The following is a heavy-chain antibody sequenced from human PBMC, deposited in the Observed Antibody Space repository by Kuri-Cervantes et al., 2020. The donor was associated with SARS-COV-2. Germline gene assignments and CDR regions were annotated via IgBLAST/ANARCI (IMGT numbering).Heavy chain of an antibody. Sequence: GESLKIPCAASGFTFSSYDMHWVRQATGKGLEWVAAISTAGDTYYPGAVKGRFTISRENAKNYLYLQMNSLRDGDTAVYYCARGYCSSTSSYSGYMDVWGKGTTVTVSS. J-gene: IGHJ6*03. CDR1: GFTFSSYD. V-gene: IGHV3-13*01. D-gene: IGHD2-2*01. CDR3: ARGYCSSTSSYSGYMDV. CDR2: ISTAGDT.